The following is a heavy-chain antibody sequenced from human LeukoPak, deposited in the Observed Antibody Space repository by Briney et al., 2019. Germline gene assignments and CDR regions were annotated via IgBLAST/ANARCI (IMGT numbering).Heavy chain of an antibody. V-gene: IGHV4-39*01. CDR1: GGSISSSSYY. Sequence: SETLSLTCTVSGGSISSSSYYWGWIRQPPGKGLEWIGSIYYSGNTYYNPSLKGRVTISVDTSKNQFSLKLSSVTATDTAVYYCARQHPYGGNSFDPWGQGTLVIVSS. D-gene: IGHD4-23*01. J-gene: IGHJ5*02. CDR3: ARQHPYGGNSFDP. CDR2: IYYSGNT.